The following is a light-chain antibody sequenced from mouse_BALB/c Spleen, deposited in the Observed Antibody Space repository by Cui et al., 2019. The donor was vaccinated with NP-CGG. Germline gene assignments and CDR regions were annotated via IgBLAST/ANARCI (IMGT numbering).Light chain of an antibody. V-gene: IGLV1*01. CDR2: GTN. Sequence: QPVVTQESALTTSPGETVTLTCRSSTGAGTTSNYANWVQEKPDHLFTGLIGGTNNRAPGVPARFSGSLIGDKAALTITGAQTEDEAIYFCALWYSNHWVFGGGTKLTVL. J-gene: IGLJ1*01. CDR1: TGAGTTSNY. CDR3: ALWYSNHWV.